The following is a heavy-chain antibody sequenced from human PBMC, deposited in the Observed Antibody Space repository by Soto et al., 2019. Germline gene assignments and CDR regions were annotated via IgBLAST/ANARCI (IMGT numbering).Heavy chain of an antibody. D-gene: IGHD3-16*01. Sequence: QVQLQESGPGLVKPSETLSLTCSVSGGSISSYHWGWIRQPPGKGLEWIGLIYYTGNTNYKSSLKSRVTISIDSSKNRFSLQLTSVTPADAGIYYCAGIVPFSGGGRHYMDVWGKGTTVTVSS. J-gene: IGHJ6*03. V-gene: IGHV4-59*01. CDR1: GGSISSYH. CDR3: AGIVPFSGGGRHYMDV. CDR2: IYYTGNT.